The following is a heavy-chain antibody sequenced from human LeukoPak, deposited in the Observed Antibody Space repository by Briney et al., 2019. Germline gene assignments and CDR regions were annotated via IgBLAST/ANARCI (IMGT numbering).Heavy chain of an antibody. CDR3: YIAAAGQNWFDP. Sequence: PGGSLRLSCAASGFTFSDYEMNWVRQAPGKGLEWVSYISSSASIIYYSDSVKGRFTISRDNSKNTLYLQMNSLRAEDTAVYYGYIAAAGQNWFDPWGQGTLVTVSS. CDR1: GFTFSDYE. J-gene: IGHJ5*02. CDR2: ISSSASII. V-gene: IGHV3-48*03. D-gene: IGHD6-13*01.